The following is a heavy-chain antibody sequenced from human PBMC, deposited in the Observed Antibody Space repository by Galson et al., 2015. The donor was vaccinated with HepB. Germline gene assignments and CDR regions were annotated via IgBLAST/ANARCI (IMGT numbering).Heavy chain of an antibody. CDR1: GFTFSRYA. D-gene: IGHD2-2*01. CDR3: DCSSTDCYADY. V-gene: IGHV3-23*01. Sequence: SLRLSCAASGFTFSRYAMSWVRQAPGKGLEWVSAISSSGGDTYYADSVRGRFTISRDNYKNTLYLQMNSLSAEDTAIYYCDCSSTDCYADYWGQGTLVTVSS. J-gene: IGHJ4*02. CDR2: ISSSGGDT.